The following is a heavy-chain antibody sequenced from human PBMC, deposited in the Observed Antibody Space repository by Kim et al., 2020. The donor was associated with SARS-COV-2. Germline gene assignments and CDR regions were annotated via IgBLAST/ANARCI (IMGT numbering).Heavy chain of an antibody. J-gene: IGHJ4*02. V-gene: IGHV3-15*01. D-gene: IGHD6-19*01. Sequence: DSAAPVKGRFTITRDEQKNTLYPQMTGLKSEDTAVYYCTTGAVAGDLDYWGQGTLVTVSS. CDR3: TTGAVAGDLDY.